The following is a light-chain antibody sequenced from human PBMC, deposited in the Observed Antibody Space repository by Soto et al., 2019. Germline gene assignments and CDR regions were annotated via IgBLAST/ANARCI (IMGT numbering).Light chain of an antibody. CDR3: QQYNSYPWT. Sequence: DIQLTQSPSFLSASLGDRVTITCRASQSISSWLAWYQQKPGKAPKXLIYKASSLESGVPSRFSGSGSGTELTLTISSLQPDDFATYYCQQYNSYPWTFGQGTKVDIK. CDR1: QSISSW. V-gene: IGKV1-5*03. CDR2: KAS. J-gene: IGKJ1*01.